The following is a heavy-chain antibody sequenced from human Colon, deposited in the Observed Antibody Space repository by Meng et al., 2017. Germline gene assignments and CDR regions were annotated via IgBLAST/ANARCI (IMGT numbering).Heavy chain of an antibody. CDR3: ARGKNYYDSSGYRKGLDY. J-gene: IGHJ4*02. CDR2: INPNSGGT. Sequence: QVQLVQSVAEVKKPGASVKVSCKASGYTFTDNYMHWVRQAPGQGLEWMGWINPNSGGTNYAQKFQGRVTMTRDTSISTAYMELSRLRSDDTAVYYCARGKNYYDSSGYRKGLDYWGQGTLVTVSS. CDR1: GYTFTDNY. V-gene: IGHV1-2*02. D-gene: IGHD3-22*01.